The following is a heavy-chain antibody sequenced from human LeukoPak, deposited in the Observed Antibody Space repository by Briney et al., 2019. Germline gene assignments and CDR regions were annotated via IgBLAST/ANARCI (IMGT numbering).Heavy chain of an antibody. Sequence: SVKVSCKASGGTFSSYAISWVRQAPGQGLEWMGGIIPIFGTANYAQKFQGRGTITTDESTSTAYMELSSQRSEDTAVYYCARGLQNYGGIEGDAFDIWGQGTMVTVSS. D-gene: IGHD2-21*01. CDR3: ARGLQNYGGIEGDAFDI. V-gene: IGHV1-69*05. CDR2: IIPIFGTA. J-gene: IGHJ3*02. CDR1: GGTFSSYA.